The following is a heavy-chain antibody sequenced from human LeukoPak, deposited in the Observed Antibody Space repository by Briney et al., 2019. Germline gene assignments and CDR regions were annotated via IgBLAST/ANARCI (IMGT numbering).Heavy chain of an antibody. V-gene: IGHV4-39*01. Sequence: IPSETLSLTCTVSGGSISIISSSTYYWGWIRQAPGKGLDWIGSLYYGENSHYNPSLKSRATLSVDTSNNQFSLKLTSVTAADAAVYFCARQLPTAAADTRGYFDYWGQGTVVTVSS. CDR1: GGSISIISSSTYY. CDR3: ARQLPTAAADTRGYFDY. D-gene: IGHD6-25*01. J-gene: IGHJ4*02. CDR2: LYYGENS.